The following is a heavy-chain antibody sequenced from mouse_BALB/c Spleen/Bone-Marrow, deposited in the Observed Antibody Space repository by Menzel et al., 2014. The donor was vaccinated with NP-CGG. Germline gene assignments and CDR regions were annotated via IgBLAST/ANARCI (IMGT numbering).Heavy chain of an antibody. J-gene: IGHJ2*01. CDR1: GFTFSDYY. V-gene: IGHV7-3*02. CDR2: IRNKANGYTT. Sequence: EVKLQESGGGLVQPGGSLRLSCAPSGFTFSDYYMSWVRQPPGKALEWLGFIRNKANGYTTEYSASVKGRFTISRDNSQSILYLQMNTLRAEDSATYYCARDMGLLRFDYWGQGTTLTVSS. D-gene: IGHD1-1*01. CDR3: ARDMGLLRFDY.